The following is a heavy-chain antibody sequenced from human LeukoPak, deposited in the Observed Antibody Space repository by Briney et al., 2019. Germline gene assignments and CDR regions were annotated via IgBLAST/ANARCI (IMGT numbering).Heavy chain of an antibody. V-gene: IGHV1-69*01. CDR1: GGTFSSYA. CDR3: ARGATNYDFWSGYFEGRSY. CDR2: IIPIFGTA. D-gene: IGHD3-3*01. J-gene: IGHJ4*02. Sequence: SVKVSCKASGGTFSSYAISWVRQAPGQGLEWMGGIIPIFGTANYAQKFQGRVTITADESTSTAYMELSSLRSEDTAVYYCARGATNYDFWSGYFEGRSYWGQGTLVTVSS.